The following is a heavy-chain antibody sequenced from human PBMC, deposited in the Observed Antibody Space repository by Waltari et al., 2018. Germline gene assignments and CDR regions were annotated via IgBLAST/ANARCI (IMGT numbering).Heavy chain of an antibody. CDR1: GGSISSYY. CDR2: IYYSGST. D-gene: IGHD3-22*01. V-gene: IGHV4-59*01. J-gene: IGHJ2*01. Sequence: QVQLQESGPGLVKPSETLSLTCTVSGGSISSYYWSWIRQPPGKGLEWIGYIYYSGSTNYNPSLKSRVTISVDTSKNQFSLKLSSVTAADTAVYYCAREGRDYYNSSGYYLSWYFDLWGRGTLVTVSS. CDR3: AREGRDYYNSSGYYLSWYFDL.